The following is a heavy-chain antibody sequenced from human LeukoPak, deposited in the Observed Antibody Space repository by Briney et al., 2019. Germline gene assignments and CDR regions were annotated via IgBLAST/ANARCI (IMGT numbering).Heavy chain of an antibody. J-gene: IGHJ4*02. D-gene: IGHD6-13*01. CDR1: GYALKDLS. Sequence: ASVKVSCKVSGYALKDLSMYWVRQAPGKGLEWMGGSDPEDTKKTMYAQKFQGRVTMTEDTSRDTAYMELRSLRSDDTAVYYCARDDASSSWYLDYWGQGTLVTVSS. CDR3: ARDDASSSWYLDY. V-gene: IGHV1-24*01. CDR2: SDPEDTKKT.